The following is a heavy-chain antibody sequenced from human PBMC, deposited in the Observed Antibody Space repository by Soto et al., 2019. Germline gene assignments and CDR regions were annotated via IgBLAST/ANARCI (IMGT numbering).Heavy chain of an antibody. CDR1: GFSFSSYW. CDR2: LNSDGSST. J-gene: IGHJ4*02. CDR3: ARDPGTGYYDSSGYYYD. Sequence: SLRLSCVASGFSFSSYWMHWVRQAPGKGLEWVSRLNSDGSSTSHAASVKGRFTISRDNAKNTLYLQMNSLRVEDTAVYYCARDPGTGYYDSSGYYYDWGQGTLVTVSS. D-gene: IGHD3-22*01. V-gene: IGHV3-74*01.